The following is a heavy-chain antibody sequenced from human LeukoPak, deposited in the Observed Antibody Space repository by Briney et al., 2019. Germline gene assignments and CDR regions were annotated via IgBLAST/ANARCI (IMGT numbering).Heavy chain of an antibody. J-gene: IGHJ4*02. Sequence: GGSLRLSCAASGFTLGSYWMTWVRQAPGKGLEWVANIKQDGNEKYYVDSVKGRFTISRDNTKNSLYLQMSSLRGEDTAMYYCTTEDYGYFHYWCQGTLVTVSS. V-gene: IGHV3-7*04. D-gene: IGHD4-17*01. CDR1: GFTLGSYW. CDR2: IKQDGNEK. CDR3: TTEDYGYFHY.